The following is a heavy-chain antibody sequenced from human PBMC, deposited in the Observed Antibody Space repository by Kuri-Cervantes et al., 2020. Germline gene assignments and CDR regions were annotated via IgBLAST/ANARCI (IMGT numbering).Heavy chain of an antibody. J-gene: IGHJ5*02. D-gene: IGHD4-17*01. Sequence: ASVKVSCKASGNTFTSYDINWVRQATGQGLEWMGWINPNSGNTGYAQKFQGRVTMTRNTSISTAYMELSSLISDDTSVYYCAREYRDYGPAGFDPWGQGTLVTVSS. CDR2: INPNSGNT. V-gene: IGHV1-8*01. CDR1: GNTFTSYD. CDR3: AREYRDYGPAGFDP.